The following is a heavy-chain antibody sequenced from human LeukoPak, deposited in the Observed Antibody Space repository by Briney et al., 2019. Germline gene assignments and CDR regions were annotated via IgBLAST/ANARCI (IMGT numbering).Heavy chain of an antibody. CDR2: IIPIFGTA. J-gene: IGHJ4*02. CDR1: GGTFSSYA. V-gene: IGHV1-69*01. Sequence: GSSVTVSCTASGGTFSSYAISWVRQAPGQGLEWMGGIIPIFGTANYAQKFQGRVTITADESTSTAYMELSSLRSEDTAVYYCARSGGGATHFDYWGQGTLVTVSS. CDR3: ARSGGGATHFDY. D-gene: IGHD1-26*01.